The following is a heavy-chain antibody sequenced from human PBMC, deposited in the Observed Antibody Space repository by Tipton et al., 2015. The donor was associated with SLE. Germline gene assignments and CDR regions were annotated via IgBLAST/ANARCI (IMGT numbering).Heavy chain of an antibody. D-gene: IGHD6-19*01. Sequence: SLRLSCAASGFTFSSYAMHWVRQAPGKGLEWVAVISYDGSNKYYADSVKGRFTISRDNSKNTLYPQMNSLRAEDTAVYYCATDRGLQRQWLAGGDYWGQGTLVTVSS. J-gene: IGHJ4*02. V-gene: IGHV3-30-3*01. CDR3: ATDRGLQRQWLAGGDY. CDR1: GFTFSSYA. CDR2: ISYDGSNK.